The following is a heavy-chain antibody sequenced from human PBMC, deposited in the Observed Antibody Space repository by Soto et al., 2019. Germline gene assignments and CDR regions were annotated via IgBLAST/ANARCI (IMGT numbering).Heavy chain of an antibody. CDR2: IFHSGST. Sequence: SETLSLTCAVSGASIRSNNRWSWVRQPPGKGLEWIGEIFHSGSTNYNPSLKTRLTISVDKSKNQFSLKLSSVTAADTAVYYCARVYSGSYSDSWGRGTLVTVSS. J-gene: IGHJ4*02. CDR1: GASIRSNNR. D-gene: IGHD1-26*01. CDR3: ARVYSGSYSDS. V-gene: IGHV4-4*02.